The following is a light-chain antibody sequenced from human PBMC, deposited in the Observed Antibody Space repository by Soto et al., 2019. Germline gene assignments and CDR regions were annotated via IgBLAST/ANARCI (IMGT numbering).Light chain of an antibody. V-gene: IGKV3-20*01. CDR3: QQDGSSPLT. Sequence: EIVLTQSPGTLSLSPGERATLSCRASQRVSSRYLAWYQQKPGQAPTLLSYGAPSRATGIPDRFSGSGSGTDFTITISRLEPEDFAVYYCQQDGSSPLTFGQGTPVEIK. CDR2: GAP. CDR1: QRVSSRY. J-gene: IGKJ1*01.